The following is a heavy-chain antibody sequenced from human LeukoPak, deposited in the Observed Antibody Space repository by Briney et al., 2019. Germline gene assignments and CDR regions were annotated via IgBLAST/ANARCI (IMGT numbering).Heavy chain of an antibody. CDR1: GFTFNIYT. CDR2: ISYDGVNK. V-gene: IGHV3-30*10. D-gene: IGHD4-11*01. J-gene: IGHJ3*02. Sequence: GGSLRLSCAASGFTFNIYTMQWVRQAPGKGLEWVALISYDGVNKYHTDSVRGRFTISRDNSKHTPYLQMNSLRPEDTAVYYCARTAHFYSNGFDIWGQGTLVTVSS. CDR3: ARTAHFYSNGFDI.